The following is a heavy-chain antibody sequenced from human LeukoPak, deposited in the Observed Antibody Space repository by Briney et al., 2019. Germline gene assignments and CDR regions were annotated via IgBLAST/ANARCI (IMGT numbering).Heavy chain of an antibody. CDR2: ISGSGGST. J-gene: IGHJ6*02. Sequence: PGGSLRLSCAASGFTFSSYAMSWVRQAPGKGLEWVSAISGSGGSTYYADSVKGRFTISRDNSKNTLYLQMNSLRAEDTAVYYCAKDRGYCSGGSCYEYYYYYYGMDVWGQGTTVTVSS. D-gene: IGHD2-15*01. V-gene: IGHV3-23*01. CDR3: AKDRGYCSGGSCYEYYYYYYGMDV. CDR1: GFTFSSYA.